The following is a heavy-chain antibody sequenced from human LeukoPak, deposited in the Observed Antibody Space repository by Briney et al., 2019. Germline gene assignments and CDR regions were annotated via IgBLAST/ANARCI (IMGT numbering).Heavy chain of an antibody. V-gene: IGHV3-30*04. D-gene: IGHD1-26*01. J-gene: IGHJ3*02. CDR1: GFSFNIYP. Sequence: GGSLRLSCAVSGFSFNIYPMHWVRQAPGKGLEWVSAVSSDGSDKYYADSENGRYTISRDNSWDKLYLQMQSLRPEDTAIYYCARESGDSGNFQNNGNDAFDIWGQGTMVTVSS. CDR2: VSSDGSDK. CDR3: ARESGDSGNFQNNGNDAFDI.